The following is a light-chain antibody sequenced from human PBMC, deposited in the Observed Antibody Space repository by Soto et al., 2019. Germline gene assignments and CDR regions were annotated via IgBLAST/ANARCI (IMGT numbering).Light chain of an antibody. Sequence: LSQSPGSLSLHPGERATLPCRASQSINAYLAWYQHKPGQAPRLLIDDASNRATGIPARFSGSGSGTDFTLTISSLEPEDFAVYYCQQRSNWPPWTFGQGTKV. CDR3: QQRSNWPPWT. V-gene: IGKV3-11*01. CDR1: QSINAY. CDR2: DAS. J-gene: IGKJ1*01.